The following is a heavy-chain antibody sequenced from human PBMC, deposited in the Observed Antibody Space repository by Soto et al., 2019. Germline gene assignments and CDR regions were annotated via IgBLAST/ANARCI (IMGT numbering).Heavy chain of an antibody. CDR2: INPNSGGT. CDR1: GYTFTGYY. J-gene: IGHJ4*02. D-gene: IGHD3-3*01. CDR3: ARDNYDFWSGYTYYFDY. V-gene: IGHV1-2*04. Sequence: QVQLVQSGAEVKKPGASVKVSCKASGYTFTGYYMHWVRQAPGQGLEWMGWINPNSGGTNYAQKFQGWVTMTRDTSISTAYMEVSRLRSDDTAVYYCARDNYDFWSGYTYYFDYWGQGTLVTVSS.